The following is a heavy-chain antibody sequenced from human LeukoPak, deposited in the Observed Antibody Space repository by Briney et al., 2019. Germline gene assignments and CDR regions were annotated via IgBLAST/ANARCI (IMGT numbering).Heavy chain of an antibody. V-gene: IGHV3-7*01. J-gene: IGHJ4*02. CDR3: ARDGVRDGLYFDY. Sequence: GGSLRLFCAASGFSFSSHWMSWVRQAPGKGLEWVANINQDGREKQYVDSVKGRFTISRDNAKNSLYLQMNSLRAEDTAVYYCARDGVRDGLYFDYWGQGTLVTVSP. D-gene: IGHD5-24*01. CDR2: INQDGREK. CDR1: GFSFSSHW.